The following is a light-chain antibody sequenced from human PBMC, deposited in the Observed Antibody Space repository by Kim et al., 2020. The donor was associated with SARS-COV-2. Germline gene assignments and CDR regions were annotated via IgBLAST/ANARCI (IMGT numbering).Light chain of an antibody. J-gene: IGKJ4*01. Sequence: EIVLTQSPGTLSLSPGEGATLSCRASQSVSSSYLAWYQQKPGQAPRLLIYGASSRATGIPDRFSGSGSGTDFTLTISRLEPEDFAVYYCQQYGSSPLTFGGGTKLEIK. CDR2: GAS. V-gene: IGKV3-20*01. CDR3: QQYGSSPLT. CDR1: QSVSSSY.